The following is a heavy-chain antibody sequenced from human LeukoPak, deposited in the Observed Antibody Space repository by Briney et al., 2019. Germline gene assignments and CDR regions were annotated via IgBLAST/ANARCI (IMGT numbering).Heavy chain of an antibody. Sequence: PGGSLRLSCAASGFTFSSYSMNWVRQAPGKGLEWVSSISSSSSYIYYADSVKGRFTISRDNAKNSLYLQMNSLRAEDTAAYYCARERTGGGWYGAFDIWGQGTMVTVSS. CDR3: ARERTGGGWYGAFDI. CDR2: ISSSSSYI. CDR1: GFTFSSYS. D-gene: IGHD6-19*01. V-gene: IGHV3-21*01. J-gene: IGHJ3*02.